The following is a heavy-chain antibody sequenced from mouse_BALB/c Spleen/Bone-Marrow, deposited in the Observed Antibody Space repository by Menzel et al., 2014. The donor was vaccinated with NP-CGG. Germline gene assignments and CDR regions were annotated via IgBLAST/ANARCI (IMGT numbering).Heavy chain of an antibody. Sequence: VKLMESGPQVVRPGASVKISCKASGYSFTSYWMHWVKQRPGQGLEWISMIDPSDSETRLNQKFKDKATLTVDKSSSTAYMQLSSPTSEDSAVYYCARVGLRLPYYFDYWGQGTTLTVSS. CDR1: GYSFTSYW. V-gene: IGHV1S126*01. CDR3: ARVGLRLPYYFDY. J-gene: IGHJ2*01. D-gene: IGHD1-2*01. CDR2: IDPSDSET.